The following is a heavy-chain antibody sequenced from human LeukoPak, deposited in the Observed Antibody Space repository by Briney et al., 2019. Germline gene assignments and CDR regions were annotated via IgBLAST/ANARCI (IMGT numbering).Heavy chain of an antibody. CDR1: GGTFSSYA. CDR3: ARGRGNDSPWFDP. J-gene: IGHJ5*02. D-gene: IGHD5-12*01. CDR2: IIPIFGTA. Sequence: SVKVSCKASGGTFSSYAISWVRQAPGQGFEWMGGIIPIFGTANYAQKFQGRVTLTSDTSTSTVYMQLSNLRSEDTAVYYCARGRGNDSPWFDPWGQGTLVTVSS. V-gene: IGHV1-69*05.